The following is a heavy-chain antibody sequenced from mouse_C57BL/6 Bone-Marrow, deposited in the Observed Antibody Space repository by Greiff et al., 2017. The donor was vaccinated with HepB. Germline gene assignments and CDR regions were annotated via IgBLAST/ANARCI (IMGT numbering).Heavy chain of an antibody. CDR3: ARHWGYYDYEGYFDY. V-gene: IGHV5-12*01. Sequence: DVMLVESGGGLVQPGGSLKLSCAASGFTFSDYYMYWVRQTPEKRLEWVAYISNGGGSTYYPDTVKGRFTISRDNAKNTLYLQMSRLKSEDTAMYYCARHWGYYDYEGYFDYWGQGTTLTVSS. D-gene: IGHD2-4*01. CDR1: GFTFSDYY. J-gene: IGHJ2*01. CDR2: ISNGGGST.